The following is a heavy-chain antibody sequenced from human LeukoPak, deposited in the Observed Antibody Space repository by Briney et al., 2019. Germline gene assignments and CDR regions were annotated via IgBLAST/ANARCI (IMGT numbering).Heavy chain of an antibody. CDR2: ISYDGSNK. CDR3: ARDTGYFDY. Sequence: GGSLRLSCAASGFTFDDYAMHWVRQAPGKGLEWVAVISYDGSNKYYADSVKGRFTISRDNSKNTLYLQMNSLRAEDTAVYYCARDTGYFDYWGQGTLVTVSS. V-gene: IGHV3-30-3*01. J-gene: IGHJ4*02. CDR1: GFTFDDYA.